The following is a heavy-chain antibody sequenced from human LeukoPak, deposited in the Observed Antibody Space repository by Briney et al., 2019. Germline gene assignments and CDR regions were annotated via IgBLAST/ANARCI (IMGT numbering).Heavy chain of an antibody. J-gene: IGHJ4*02. CDR3: AKDSLGVGIPTVIGIFDY. Sequence: KAGGSLRLSCAASGFTFSDYYMSWIRQAPGEGLEWISYISSSGDTIFYADSVKGRFTISRDNAKNSLYLQMNSLRADDTAVYYCAKDSLGVGIPTVIGIFDYWGQGTLVTVSS. CDR2: ISSSGDTI. D-gene: IGHD2-2*02. CDR1: GFTFSDYY. V-gene: IGHV3-11*04.